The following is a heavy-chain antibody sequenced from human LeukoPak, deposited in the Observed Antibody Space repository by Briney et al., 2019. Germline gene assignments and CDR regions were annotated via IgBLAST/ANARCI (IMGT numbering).Heavy chain of an antibody. D-gene: IGHD3-3*01. CDR1: GFTFTSYA. V-gene: IGHV3-23*01. J-gene: IGHJ4*02. CDR3: AKVFWEWTLDDTLNFDY. Sequence: GGPLKLSGAASGFTFTSYALSGSGQPPGRGLDGFSPIIGSGGNTYYADSVKGRFTISRDNSKNTLYLQMNSLRAEDTAVYYCAKVFWEWTLDDTLNFDYWGQGTLVTVSS. CDR2: IIGSGGNT.